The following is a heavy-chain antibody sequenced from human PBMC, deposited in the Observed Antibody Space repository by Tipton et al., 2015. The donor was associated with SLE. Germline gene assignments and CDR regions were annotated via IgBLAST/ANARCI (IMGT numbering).Heavy chain of an antibody. CDR3: AREIQDYGGNPLDY. J-gene: IGHJ4*02. V-gene: IGHV4-30-2*06. CDR1: GDSISRGGYS. CDR2: ISNSGTT. Sequence: TLSLTCAVSGDSISRGGYSWNWVRQFPEKGLEWIGYISNSGTTKYHPSLKSRVTMSVDTSKNQFYLKLNSVTAADTAVYYCAREIQDYGGNPLDYWGRGTLVTVSS. D-gene: IGHD4-23*01.